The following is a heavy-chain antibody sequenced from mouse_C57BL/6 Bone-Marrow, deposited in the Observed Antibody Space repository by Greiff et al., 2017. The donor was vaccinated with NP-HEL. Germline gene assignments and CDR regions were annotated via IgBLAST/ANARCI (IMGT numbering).Heavy chain of an antibody. CDR3: AIIVSDYPYYLDY. CDR2: IYPSDGDT. D-gene: IGHD2-13*01. J-gene: IGHJ2*01. Sequence: QVQLQQPGAELVKPGASVKVSCKASGYTFTSYWMHWVKQRPGQGLEWIGRIYPSDGDTNYNEKFKGKATLTVDKSSTTAYMQLSSLTTEDSAVYYFAIIVSDYPYYLDYWGRGTTLTVSS. CDR1: GYTFTSYW. V-gene: IGHV1-74*01.